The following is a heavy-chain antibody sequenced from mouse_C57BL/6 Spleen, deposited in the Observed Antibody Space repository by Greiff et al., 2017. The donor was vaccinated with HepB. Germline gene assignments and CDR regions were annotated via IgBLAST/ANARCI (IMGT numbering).Heavy chain of an antibody. Sequence: EVQVVESGGGLVKPGGSLKLSCAASGFTFSDYGMHWVRQAPEKGLEWVAYISSGSSTIYYADTVKGRFTISRDNAKNTLFLQMTSLRSEDTAMYYCARRPDFYAMDYWGQGTSVTVSS. CDR1: GFTFSDYG. J-gene: IGHJ4*01. V-gene: IGHV5-17*01. CDR3: ARRPDFYAMDY. CDR2: ISSGSSTI.